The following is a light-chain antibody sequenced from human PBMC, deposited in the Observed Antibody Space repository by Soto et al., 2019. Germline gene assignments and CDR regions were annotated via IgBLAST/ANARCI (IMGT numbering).Light chain of an antibody. V-gene: IGKV3-20*01. J-gene: IGKJ2*01. CDR3: QHYDGSPRT. CDR1: QSVGDNF. CDR2: GVF. Sequence: TVLTQSPGTVSLSPGERATLSCRTSQSVGDNFLAWYQQKPGQAPRLLIYGVFNRATGIPARFSGSGSGTDFTRTISGLEPEDSAVYYCQHYDGSPRTFGQGTKVEIK.